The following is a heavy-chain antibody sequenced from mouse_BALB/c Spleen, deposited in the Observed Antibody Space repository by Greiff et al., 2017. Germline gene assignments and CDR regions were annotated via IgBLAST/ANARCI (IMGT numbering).Heavy chain of an antibody. CDR2: IDPSDSYT. J-gene: IGHJ2*01. V-gene: IGHV1-69*02. D-gene: IGHD1-1*01. CDR3: ARKVLITTVVAPFDY. CDR1: GYTFTSYW. Sequence: VQLQQPGAELVKPGASVKLSCKASGYTFTSYWMHWVKQRPGQGLEWIGEIDPSDSYTNYNQKFKGKATLTVDKSSSTAYMQLSSLTSEDSAVYYCARKVLITTVVAPFDYWGQGTTLTVSS.